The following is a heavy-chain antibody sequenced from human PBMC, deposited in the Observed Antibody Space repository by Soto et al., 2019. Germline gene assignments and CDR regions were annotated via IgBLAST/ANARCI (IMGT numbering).Heavy chain of an antibody. Sequence: QITLKESGPTLVKPTQTLTLTCTFSGFSLSTSGVGVGWIRQPPGKALEWLALFFWDDDKRYSPSLKSRLTITKDTSKNQVVLSMTKMDRVDTATYYCAHRYFSGGTCYIFDYWGHGILVTVSS. CDR3: AHRYFSGGTCYIFDY. D-gene: IGHD2-15*01. V-gene: IGHV2-5*02. CDR1: GFSLSTSGVG. CDR2: FFWDDDK. J-gene: IGHJ4*01.